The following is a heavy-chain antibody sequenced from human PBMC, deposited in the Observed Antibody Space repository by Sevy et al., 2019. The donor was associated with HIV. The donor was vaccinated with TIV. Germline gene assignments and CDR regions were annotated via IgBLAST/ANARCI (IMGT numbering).Heavy chain of an antibody. CDR3: ARGITMFRVDSYYYYYGMDV. CDR1: GDSIGYYY. V-gene: IGHV4-59*01. CDR2: VDNSGNT. J-gene: IGHJ6*02. D-gene: IGHD3-10*01. Sequence: SETLSLTCIVSGDSIGYYYWSWIRQPPGKGLEWIGYVDNSGNTNYNPSLTSRVTISVDTSKNQFSLKLSSVTAADTAVYYCARGITMFRVDSYYYYYGMDVWGQGTTVTVSS.